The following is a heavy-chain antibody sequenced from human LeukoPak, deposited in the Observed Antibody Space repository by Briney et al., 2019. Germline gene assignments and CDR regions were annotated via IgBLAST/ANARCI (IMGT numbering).Heavy chain of an antibody. Sequence: PSETLSLTCTVSGGSISSSSYYWSWIRQPPGKGLEWIGEINHSGSTNYNPSPKSRVTISVDTSKNQFSLKLSSVTAADTAVYYCARASYSYDINGWVPFDYWGQGTLVTVSS. CDR2: INHSGST. D-gene: IGHD3-22*01. CDR1: GGSISSSSYY. CDR3: ARASYSYDINGWVPFDY. J-gene: IGHJ4*02. V-gene: IGHV4-39*07.